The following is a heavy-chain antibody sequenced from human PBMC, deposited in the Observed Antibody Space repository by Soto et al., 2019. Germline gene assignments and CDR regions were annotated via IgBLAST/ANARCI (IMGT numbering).Heavy chain of an antibody. Sequence: QVQMVQSGPEVKMPGASVKVSCKTSGYTFTAYGLAWLRQAPGQRREWMGWVSTNDDRTNYARKVQGRVTRTTDRSTTTTSMELRSLGTDDTAVYYCARELNTESSAYYSFAFWGQGTLVTVSS. CDR3: ARELNTESSAYYSFAF. J-gene: IGHJ4*02. CDR2: VSTNDDRT. V-gene: IGHV1-18*01. CDR1: GYTFTAYG. D-gene: IGHD3-22*01.